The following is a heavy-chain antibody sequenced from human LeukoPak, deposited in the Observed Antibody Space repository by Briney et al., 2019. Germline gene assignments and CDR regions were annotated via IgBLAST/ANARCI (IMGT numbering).Heavy chain of an antibody. Sequence: GGSLRLSCAASGLTFSAYAMRWIRQAPGKGLEWVSSIGGGGTTSYADSVKGRFTISRDLSKITVYLQMNSLRAEDTAVYYCAQDRGARYPFGMDVWGQGTTVTVSS. CDR2: IGGGGTT. CDR1: GLTFSAYA. D-gene: IGHD2-2*01. CDR3: AQDRGARYPFGMDV. V-gene: IGHV3-23*01. J-gene: IGHJ6*02.